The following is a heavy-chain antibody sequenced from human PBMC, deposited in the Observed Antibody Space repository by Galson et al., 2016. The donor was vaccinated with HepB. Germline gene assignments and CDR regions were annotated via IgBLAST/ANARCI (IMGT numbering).Heavy chain of an antibody. CDR2: ISYDGSNK. V-gene: IGHV3-30*04. CDR3: VRGGLGYSTSYFDY. D-gene: IGHD6-6*01. CDR1: GFPFSSYA. J-gene: IGHJ4*02. Sequence: SLRLSCAASGFPFSSYAMHWVRQAPGKGLEWVAVISYDGSNKYYADSVKGRFTISRDNSKNTLYLQVNSLRAEDTAVYYCVRGGLGYSTSYFDYCGQGTLVTGSS.